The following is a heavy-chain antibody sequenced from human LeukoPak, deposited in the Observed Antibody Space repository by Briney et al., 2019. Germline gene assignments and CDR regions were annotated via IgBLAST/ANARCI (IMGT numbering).Heavy chain of an antibody. J-gene: IGHJ4*02. V-gene: IGHV4-38-2*02. Sequence: SETLSLTCSVSGYSISNAYYWGWIRQPPGKGLEWIGSIYYSGSIFYNPSLKSRVTISIDTSKNHFSLKLSFVTAADTAVYYCARDDTGYSSGWSKDFDYWGQGTLVTVSS. CDR1: GYSISNAYY. CDR3: ARDDTGYSSGWSKDFDY. D-gene: IGHD6-19*01. CDR2: IYYSGSI.